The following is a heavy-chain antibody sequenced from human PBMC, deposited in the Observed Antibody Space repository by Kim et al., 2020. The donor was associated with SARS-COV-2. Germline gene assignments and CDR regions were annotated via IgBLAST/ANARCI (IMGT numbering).Heavy chain of an antibody. CDR3: ARDFGGGNSSGY. CDR2: ISYDGSNK. V-gene: IGHV3-30*04. J-gene: IGHJ4*02. Sequence: GGSLRLSCAASGFTFSSYAMHWVRQAPGKGLEWVAVISYDGSNKYYADSVKGRFTISRDNSKNTLYLQMNSLRAEDTAVYYCARDFGGGNSSGYWGQGTL. CDR1: GFTFSSYA. D-gene: IGHD3-16*01.